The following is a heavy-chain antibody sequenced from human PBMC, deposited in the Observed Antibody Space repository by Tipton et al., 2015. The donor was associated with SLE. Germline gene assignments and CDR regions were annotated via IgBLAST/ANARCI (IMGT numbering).Heavy chain of an antibody. D-gene: IGHD6-19*01. CDR1: GASVRSTSYH. CDR3: ATVRLQRDGWYPWDF. J-gene: IGHJ4*02. Sequence: GLVKPSETLSLTCFVSGASVRSTSYHWGWIRQPPGKGLEWIGNIYYDGTAYSTPSLESRVSISVDTSKNQVPLRLASVTAADTAVYYCATVRLQRDGWYPWDFWGQGTLVTV. CDR2: IYYDGTA. V-gene: IGHV4-39*06.